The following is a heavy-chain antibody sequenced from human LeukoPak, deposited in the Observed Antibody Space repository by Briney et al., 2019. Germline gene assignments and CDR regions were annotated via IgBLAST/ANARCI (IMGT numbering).Heavy chain of an antibody. D-gene: IGHD3-16*02. CDR1: GYRFTSYW. Sequence: GASLMISCKGSGYRFTSYWISWVRQMPGKGLGWMGRIDPSDSYTNYSPSFQGHVTISADKSISTAYLQWSSLKASDTAMYYCARHDGRDLGYLDPWGQGTLVTVSS. J-gene: IGHJ5*02. CDR3: ARHDGRDLGYLDP. V-gene: IGHV5-10-1*01. CDR2: IDPSDSYT.